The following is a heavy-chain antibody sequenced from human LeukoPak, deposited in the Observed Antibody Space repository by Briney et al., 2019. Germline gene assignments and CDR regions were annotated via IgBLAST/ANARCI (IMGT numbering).Heavy chain of an antibody. CDR3: TRVFAGDEYSSSGY. CDR1: GFTFSRYY. Sequence: GGSLRLSCAASGFTFSRYYIHWVRQPPGKGLVWVSRINNDGSGKTYADFVKGRFTVSRENAKNTLHLQMNSLRVEDTAMYYCTRVFAGDEYSSSGYWGQGTLVTVSS. J-gene: IGHJ4*02. CDR2: INNDGSGK. V-gene: IGHV3-74*01. D-gene: IGHD6-13*01.